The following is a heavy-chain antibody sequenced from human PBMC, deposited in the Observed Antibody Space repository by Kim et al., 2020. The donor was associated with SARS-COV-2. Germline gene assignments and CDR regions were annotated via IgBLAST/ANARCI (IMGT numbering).Heavy chain of an antibody. V-gene: IGHV4-39*01. D-gene: IGHD3-10*01. CDR3: ARRRGEAGTVDY. Sequence: YYNPSPKSRVTISVDTSKNQFSLKLSSGTAADTAVYYCARRRGEAGTVDYWGQGTLVTVSS. J-gene: IGHJ4*02.